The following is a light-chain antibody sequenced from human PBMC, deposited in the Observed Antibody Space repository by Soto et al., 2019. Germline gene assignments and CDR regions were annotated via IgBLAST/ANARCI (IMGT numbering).Light chain of an antibody. CDR3: QQYNTYPVT. V-gene: IGKV1-5*01. J-gene: IGKJ2*01. Sequence: DLQLTQSPSFLSASVGDRVTITCRASQSIHRWLAWYQQKAGKAPKVLIYDASSLDSGVPSRFSGSGSGTEFTLTISSLQPDDFATYYCQQYNTYPVTFGQGTKLEI. CDR1: QSIHRW. CDR2: DAS.